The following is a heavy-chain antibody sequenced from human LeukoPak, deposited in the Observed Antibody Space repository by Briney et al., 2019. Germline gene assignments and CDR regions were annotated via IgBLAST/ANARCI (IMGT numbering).Heavy chain of an antibody. V-gene: IGHV3-30*02. J-gene: IGHJ4*02. D-gene: IGHD2-21*02. CDR1: GFTFSTYA. CDR3: ARGDCSGDCYHPLYY. Sequence: GGSLRLSCAASGFTFSTYAMHWVRQAPGQGLDWVAFIRHDGSIKYYADSVKGRFTISRDNSRNTLYLQMNSLRTEDTAVYYCARGDCSGDCYHPLYYWGQGSLVTVSS. CDR2: IRHDGSIK.